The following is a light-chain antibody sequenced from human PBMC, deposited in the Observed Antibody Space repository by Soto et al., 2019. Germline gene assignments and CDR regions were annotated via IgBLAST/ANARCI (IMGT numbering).Light chain of an antibody. Sequence: QSVLTQPPSVSAAPGQKVTISCSGSGSNVGTYSVSWYQHLPGTAPKLLIYDSTKRPSGIPDRFSGSKSGTSATLGITGLQTGDEAEYYCGVWDRSLKADVFGPGTKLTVL. CDR3: GVWDRSLKADV. V-gene: IGLV1-51*01. CDR2: DST. CDR1: GSNVGTYS. J-gene: IGLJ1*01.